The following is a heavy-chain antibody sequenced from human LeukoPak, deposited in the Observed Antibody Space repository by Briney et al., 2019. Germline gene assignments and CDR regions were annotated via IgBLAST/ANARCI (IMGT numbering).Heavy chain of an antibody. Sequence: SVKVSCKASGGTFSSYAISWVRQAPGQGLEWMGGIIPIFGTANYAQKFQGRVTTTADKSTSTAYMELSSLRSEDTAVYYCGLLRYFDWFPRANFDYWGQGTLVTVSS. J-gene: IGHJ4*02. CDR2: IIPIFGTA. CDR1: GGTFSSYA. V-gene: IGHV1-69*06. D-gene: IGHD3-9*01. CDR3: GLLRYFDWFPRANFDY.